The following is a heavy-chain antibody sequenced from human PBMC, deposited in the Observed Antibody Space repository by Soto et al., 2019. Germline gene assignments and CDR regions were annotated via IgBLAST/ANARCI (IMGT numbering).Heavy chain of an antibody. CDR2: IYYSGST. D-gene: IGHD1-26*01. V-gene: IGHV4-59*01. CDR1: GGSISSYY. CDR3: ARGLGRRVGVGY. J-gene: IGHJ4*02. Sequence: PSETLSLTCTVSGGSISSYYWSWIRQPPGKGLEWIGYIYYSGSTNYNPSLKSRVTISVDTPKNQFSLKLSSVTAADTAVYYCARGLGRRVGVGYWGQGTLVTVS.